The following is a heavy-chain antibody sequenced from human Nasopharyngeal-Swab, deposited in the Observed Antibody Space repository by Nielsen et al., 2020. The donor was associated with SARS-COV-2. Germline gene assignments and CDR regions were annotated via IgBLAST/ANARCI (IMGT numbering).Heavy chain of an antibody. J-gene: IGHJ6*03. D-gene: IGHD3-9*01. CDR2: GYYSGST. CDR3: ARGDILTPYYYMDV. Sequence: SETLSLTCTVSGGSISSYYWNWVRQPPGKGLEWIAYGYYSGSTKYNPSLKSRVTISVDRAKNQVSLKLTSVTAADTAVYYCARGDILTPYYYMDVWGRGTTVAVSS. V-gene: IGHV4-59*01. CDR1: GGSISSYY.